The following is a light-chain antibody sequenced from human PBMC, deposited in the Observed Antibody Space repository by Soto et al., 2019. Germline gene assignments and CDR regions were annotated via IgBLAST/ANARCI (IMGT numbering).Light chain of an antibody. Sequence: DIQMTQSPAILAASLGDRVTITCRASQSISSCFAWDQQKPGKAPKMLISEAATLESGVPSRVSGSGSGTDFTLTISSLTPEDFATYYCQQSYSNRWTFGQGTKVDI. CDR2: EAA. CDR1: QSISSC. J-gene: IGKJ1*01. V-gene: IGKV1-39*01. CDR3: QQSYSNRWT.